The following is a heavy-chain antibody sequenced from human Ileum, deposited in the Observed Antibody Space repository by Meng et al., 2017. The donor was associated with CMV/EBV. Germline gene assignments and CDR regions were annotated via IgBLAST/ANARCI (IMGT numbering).Heavy chain of an antibody. CDR2: IIPIFGTA. J-gene: IGHJ6*02. Sequence: SVKVSCKASGGTFSSYPISWVRQAPGQGLEWMGGIIPIFGTANYAQKFQGRVTITTDESTSTAYMELSRMRSEDTAVYYCARATTVIFSSGLDVWGQGTTVTVSS. V-gene: IGHV1-69*05. D-gene: IGHD6-19*01. CDR3: ARATTVIFSSGLDV. CDR1: GGTFSSYP.